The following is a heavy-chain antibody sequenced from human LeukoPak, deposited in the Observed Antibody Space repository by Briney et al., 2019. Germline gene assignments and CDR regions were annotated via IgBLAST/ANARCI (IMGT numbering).Heavy chain of an antibody. D-gene: IGHD3-22*01. CDR1: GFTFRSYE. V-gene: IGHV3-48*03. Sequence: PGGSLRLSCVASGFTFRSYEMNWVRQAPGKGLEWVSYISSSGSTMYYADSVKGRFTISRDNAKNSLYLQMSSLRAEDTAVYCCARDGGVEYYDSSNYYDYWGQGTLVTVSS. J-gene: IGHJ4*02. CDR2: ISSSGSTM. CDR3: ARDGGVEYYDSSNYYDY.